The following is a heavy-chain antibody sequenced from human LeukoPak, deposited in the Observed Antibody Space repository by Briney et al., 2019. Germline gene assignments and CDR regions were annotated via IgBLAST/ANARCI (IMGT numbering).Heavy chain of an antibody. Sequence: SETLSLTCTVSGGSISSSSYYWGWIRQPPGKGLEWIGSIYYSGSTYYNPSLKSRVTISVDTSKNQFSLKPSSVTAADTAVYYCATDEVVVGAGGDYWGQGTLVTVSS. D-gene: IGHD1-26*01. CDR1: GGSISSSSYY. V-gene: IGHV4-39*02. CDR2: IYYSGST. CDR3: ATDEVVVGAGGDY. J-gene: IGHJ4*02.